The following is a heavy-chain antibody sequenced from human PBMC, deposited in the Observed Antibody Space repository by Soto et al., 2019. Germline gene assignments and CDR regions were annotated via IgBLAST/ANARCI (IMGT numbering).Heavy chain of an antibody. CDR2: MYPGDSDT. D-gene: IGHD3-3*01. J-gene: IGHJ4*02. CDR3: ARSLPFCDSLIYGLHFDS. CDR1: GYSFTTYW. V-gene: IGHV5-51*01. Sequence: GESLKISCKTSGYSFTTYWIGWVRQMPGKGLEWLGIMYPGDSDTRYNPSFEGQVIISADKSSTTAYLQWSGLKASDSAIYYCARSLPFCDSLIYGLHFDSWGQGTRVTVSS.